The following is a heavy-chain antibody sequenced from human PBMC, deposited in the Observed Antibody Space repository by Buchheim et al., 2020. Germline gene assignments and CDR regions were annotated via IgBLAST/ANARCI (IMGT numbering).Heavy chain of an antibody. V-gene: IGHV4-59*01. D-gene: IGHD5-12*01. CDR1: GGSINSYY. CDR2: ISYSGST. Sequence: QVQLQESGPGLVKPSETLSLTCTVCGGSINSYYWSWIRQPPGKGLEWIGYISYSGSTNYNPPLKSRATISVEPSKNQFSRKVSSVTAADTAVYYCARGYSGFALDYWGQGTL. J-gene: IGHJ4*02. CDR3: ARGYSGFALDY.